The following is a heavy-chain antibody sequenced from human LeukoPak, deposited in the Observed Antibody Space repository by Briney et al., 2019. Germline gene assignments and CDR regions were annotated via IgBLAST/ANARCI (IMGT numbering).Heavy chain of an antibody. Sequence: SETLSLTCTVSGASISGSGYYWGWIRQPPGQGLEYIGDIYYNGSTYYNAYLKSRVTISVDTSKNQFSLKLSSGTAADPAVYYCARHNWVYYGSGTRGAFDIWGQGTVVTVSS. CDR2: IYYNGST. J-gene: IGHJ3*02. D-gene: IGHD3-10*01. CDR3: ARHNWVYYGSGTRGAFDI. V-gene: IGHV4-39*01. CDR1: GASISGSGYY.